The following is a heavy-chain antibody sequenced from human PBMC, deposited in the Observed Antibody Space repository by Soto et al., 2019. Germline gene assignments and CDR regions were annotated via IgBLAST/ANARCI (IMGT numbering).Heavy chain of an antibody. V-gene: IGHV1-24*01. CDR2: FDPEDGET. Sequence: ASVKVSCKVSGYTLTELSMHWVRQAPGKGLEWMGGFDPEDGETIYAQKFQGRVTMTEDTSTDTAYMELSSLGSEDTAVYYCATDAPVESASGVENDYWGQGTLVTVSS. CDR1: GYTLTELS. J-gene: IGHJ4*02. CDR3: ATDAPVESASGVENDY. D-gene: IGHD6-13*01.